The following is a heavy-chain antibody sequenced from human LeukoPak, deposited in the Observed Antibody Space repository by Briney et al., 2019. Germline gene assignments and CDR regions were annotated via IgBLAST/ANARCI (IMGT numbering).Heavy chain of an antibody. J-gene: IGHJ4*02. D-gene: IGHD2-2*01. Sequence: GGFLRLSCATSGFTFSDYYMDWVRQAPGKGLEWVGRSRNKANSYTTEYAASVKGRFTISRDDSENSLYLQMNSLKTEDTALYYCARSKNTFDSWGQGTLVTVSS. CDR3: ARSKNTFDS. CDR1: GFTFSDYY. CDR2: SRNKANSYTT. V-gene: IGHV3-72*01.